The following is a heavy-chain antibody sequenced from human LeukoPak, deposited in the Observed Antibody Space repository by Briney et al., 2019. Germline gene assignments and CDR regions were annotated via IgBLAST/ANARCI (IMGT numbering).Heavy chain of an antibody. CDR1: GFTFSSYA. V-gene: IGHV3-30*04. Sequence: GGSLRLSCAASGFTFSSYAMHWVRQAPGKGLEWVAVISYDGSNKYYADSVKGRFTISRDNSKNTLYLQMNSLRAEDTAVYYCARDLEYDFWSGYTYYYYMDVWGKGTTVTVSS. CDR2: ISYDGSNK. J-gene: IGHJ6*03. D-gene: IGHD3-3*01. CDR3: ARDLEYDFWSGYTYYYYMDV.